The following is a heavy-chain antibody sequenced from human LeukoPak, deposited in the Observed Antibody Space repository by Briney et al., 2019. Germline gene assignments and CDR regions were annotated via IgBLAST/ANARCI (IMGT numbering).Heavy chain of an antibody. D-gene: IGHD3-22*01. J-gene: IGHJ3*02. V-gene: IGHV3-48*03. CDR3: ARVAYYYDSSGYYSGVFAFDI. CDR1: GFTFSSYE. CDR2: ISSSGSTI. Sequence: PGGSLRLSCAASGFTFSSYEMNWVRQAPGEGLEWVSYISSSGSTIYYADSVKGRFTISRDNAKNSLYLQMNSLRAEDTAVYYCARVAYYYDSSGYYSGVFAFDIWGQGTMVTVSS.